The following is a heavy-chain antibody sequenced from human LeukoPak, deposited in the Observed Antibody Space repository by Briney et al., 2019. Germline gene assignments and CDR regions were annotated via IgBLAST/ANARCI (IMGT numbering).Heavy chain of an antibody. CDR2: ISYDGSNK. J-gene: IGHJ1*01. V-gene: IGHV3-30*04. CDR3: ARPPYYYDSSGYPLAEYFQH. D-gene: IGHD3-22*01. CDR1: GFTFSSYA. Sequence: GGSLRLSCAASGFTFSSYAMHWVRQAPGKGQEWVAVISYDGSNKYYADSVKGRFTISRDNSKNTLYLQMNSLRAEDTAVYYCARPPYYYDSSGYPLAEYFQHWGQGTLVTVSS.